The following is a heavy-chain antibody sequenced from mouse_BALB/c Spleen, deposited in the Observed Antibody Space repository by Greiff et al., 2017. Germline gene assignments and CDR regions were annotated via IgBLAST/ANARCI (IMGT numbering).Heavy chain of an antibody. D-gene: IGHD4-1*01. CDR3: ASPPLTGTETWFAY. CDR1: GFTFSSYG. CDR2: ISSGGSYT. Sequence: EVQGVESGGDLVKPGGSLKLSCAASGFTFSSYGMSWVRQTPDKRLEWVATISSGGSYTYYPDSVKGRFTISRDNAKNTLYLQMSSLKSEDTAMYYCASPPLTGTETWFAYWGQGTLVTVSA. V-gene: IGHV5-6*01. J-gene: IGHJ3*01.